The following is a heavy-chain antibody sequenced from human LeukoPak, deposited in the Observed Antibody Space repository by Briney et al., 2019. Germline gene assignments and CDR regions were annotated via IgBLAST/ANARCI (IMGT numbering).Heavy chain of an antibody. CDR2: IYSGGST. CDR3: ARDLGYCSSTSCYGLALLFDY. J-gene: IGHJ4*02. Sequence: GGSLRLSCAASGFTVSSNYMSWVRQAPGKGLEWVSVIYSGGSTYYADSVKGRFTISRDNSKNTLYLQMNSLRAEDTAVYYCARDLGYCSSTSCYGLALLFDYWGQGTLVTVSS. D-gene: IGHD2-2*01. V-gene: IGHV3-66*02. CDR1: GFTVSSNY.